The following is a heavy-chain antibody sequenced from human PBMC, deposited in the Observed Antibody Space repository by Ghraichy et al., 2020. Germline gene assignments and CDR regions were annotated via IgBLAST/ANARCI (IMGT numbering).Heavy chain of an antibody. CDR1: GFTFSSYW. V-gene: IGHV3-7*01. CDR3: ARDPVYSTTISGIAVAGTVY. D-gene: IGHD6-19*01. J-gene: IGHJ4*02. Sequence: GESLNISCAASGFTFSSYWMSWVRQAPGKGLEWVANIKQDGSEKYYVDSVKGRFTISRDNAKNSLYLQMNSLRAEDTAVYYCARDPVYSTTISGIAVAGTVYWGQGTLVTVSS. CDR2: IKQDGSEK.